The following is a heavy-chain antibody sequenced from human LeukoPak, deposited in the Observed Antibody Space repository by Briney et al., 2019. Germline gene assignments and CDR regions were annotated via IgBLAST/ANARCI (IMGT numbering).Heavy chain of an antibody. Sequence: GGSLRLSCAASGFTVSNAWMSWVRQAPGKGLEWVGRIKSKSAGGTRDYAAPVKGRFTISRDESKNTLLLQMNSLKTEDTAVYYCTTHKNYADREDHWFDPWGQGTLVTVSS. CDR1: GFTVSNAW. V-gene: IGHV3-15*01. CDR2: IKSKSAGGTR. J-gene: IGHJ5*02. D-gene: IGHD3-16*01. CDR3: TTHKNYADREDHWFDP.